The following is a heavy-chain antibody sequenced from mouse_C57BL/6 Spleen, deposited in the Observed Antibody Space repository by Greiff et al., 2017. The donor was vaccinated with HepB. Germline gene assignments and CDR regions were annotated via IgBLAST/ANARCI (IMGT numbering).Heavy chain of an antibody. CDR2: ISYDGSN. CDR1: GYSITSGYY. V-gene: IGHV3-6*01. J-gene: IGHJ2*01. D-gene: IGHD1-1*01. Sequence: EVKLVESGPGLVKPSQSLSLTCSVTGYSITSGYYWNWIRQFPGNKLEWMGYISYDGSNNYNPSLKNRISITRDTSKNQFFLKLNSVTTEDTATYYCARESTTVVGYFDYWGQGTTLTVSS. CDR3: ARESTTVVGYFDY.